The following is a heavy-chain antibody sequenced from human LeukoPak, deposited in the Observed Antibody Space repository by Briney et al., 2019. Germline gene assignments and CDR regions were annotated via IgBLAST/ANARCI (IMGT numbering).Heavy chain of an antibody. CDR2: ISGSGGST. V-gene: IGHV3-23*01. J-gene: IGHJ3*02. CDR1: GFTFSSYA. Sequence: GGSLRLSCAASGFTFSSYAMSWVRQAPGKGLEWVSAISGSGGSTYYADSVKGRFTISRDNSKNTLYLQMNSLRAEGTAVYYCAKDVGRATDAFDIWGQGTMVTVSS. CDR3: AKDVGRATDAFDI.